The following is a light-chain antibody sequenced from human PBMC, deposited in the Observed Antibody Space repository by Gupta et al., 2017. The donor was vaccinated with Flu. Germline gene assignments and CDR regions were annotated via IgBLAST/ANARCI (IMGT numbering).Light chain of an antibody. CDR3: QVWDSNTTSWV. CDR1: NIGGKS. CDR2: RDT. J-gene: IGLJ3*02. Sequence: GQTATITWGGNNIGGKSVHWYQQKPGQAPVLVIYRDTNRPSGIPERFSGSNSGNTATLAISRAQAGDEADYYCQVWDSNTTSWVFGGGTKLTVL. V-gene: IGLV3-9*01.